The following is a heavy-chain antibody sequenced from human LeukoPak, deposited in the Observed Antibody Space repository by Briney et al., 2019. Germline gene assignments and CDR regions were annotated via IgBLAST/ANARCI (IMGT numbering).Heavy chain of an antibody. J-gene: IGHJ3*02. V-gene: IGHV1-2*02. D-gene: IGHD1-26*01. CDR1: GYTFTGYY. CDR2: INPNSGGT. Sequence: ASVKVSCKASGYTFTGYYMHWVRQAPGQGLEWMGWINPNSGGTIYAQKFQGRVTMTRDTSISTAYMELSRLRSDDTAVYYCASYGIVGASFGAFDIWGQGTMVTVSS. CDR3: ASYGIVGASFGAFDI.